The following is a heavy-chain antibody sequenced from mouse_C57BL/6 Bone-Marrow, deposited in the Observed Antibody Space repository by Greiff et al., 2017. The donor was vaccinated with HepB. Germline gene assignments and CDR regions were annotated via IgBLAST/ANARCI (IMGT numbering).Heavy chain of an antibody. V-gene: IGHV1-80*01. CDR3: ARGNYGSSYRYFDV. CDR1: GYAFSSYW. D-gene: IGHD1-1*01. J-gene: IGHJ1*03. CDR2: IYPGDGDT. Sequence: QVQLQQSGAELVKPGASVKISCKASGYAFSSYWMNWVKQRPGKGLEWIGQIYPGDGDTNYNGKFKGKATLTADKSSSTAYMQLSSLTSEDSAVYFCARGNYGSSYRYFDVWGTGTTGTVSS.